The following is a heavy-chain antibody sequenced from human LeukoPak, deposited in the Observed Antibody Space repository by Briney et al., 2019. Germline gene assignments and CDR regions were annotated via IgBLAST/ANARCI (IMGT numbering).Heavy chain of an antibody. D-gene: IGHD2-2*01. CDR1: GGSFSGYY. Sequence: SETLSLTCAVYGGSFSGYYWSWIRQPPGKGLEWIGEINHSGSTNYNPSLKSRVTISVDTSKNQFSLKLSSVTAADTAVYYCARGRIGSSWFDPWGQGTLVTVSS. V-gene: IGHV4-34*01. CDR3: ARGRIGSSWFDP. J-gene: IGHJ5*02. CDR2: INHSGST.